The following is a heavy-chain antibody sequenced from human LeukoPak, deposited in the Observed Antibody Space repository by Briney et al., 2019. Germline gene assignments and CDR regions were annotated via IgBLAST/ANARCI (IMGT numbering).Heavy chain of an antibody. D-gene: IGHD3-10*01. V-gene: IGHV1-69*05. CDR1: GGTFSSYA. CDR2: IIPIFGTA. J-gene: IGHJ4*02. CDR3: ARDSGVGYYAFDY. Sequence: ASVKVSCKASGGTFSSYAISWVRQAPGQGLEWMGGIIPIFGTANYAQKFQGRVTITTDESTSTAYMELSSLRSEDTPVYYCARDSGVGYYAFDYWGQGTLVTVSS.